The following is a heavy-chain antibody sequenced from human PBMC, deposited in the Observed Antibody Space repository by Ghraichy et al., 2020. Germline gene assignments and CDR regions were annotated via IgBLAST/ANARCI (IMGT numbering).Heavy chain of an antibody. Sequence: SQTLSLTCTVSGGSISSYYWSWIRQPPGKGLEWIGYIYYSGSTNYNPSLKSRVTISVDTSKNQFSLKLSSVTAADTAVYYCARDPGYYDSSGYLDYWGQGTLVTVSS. D-gene: IGHD3-22*01. CDR1: GGSISSYY. J-gene: IGHJ4*02. CDR3: ARDPGYYDSSGYLDY. V-gene: IGHV4-59*01. CDR2: IYYSGST.